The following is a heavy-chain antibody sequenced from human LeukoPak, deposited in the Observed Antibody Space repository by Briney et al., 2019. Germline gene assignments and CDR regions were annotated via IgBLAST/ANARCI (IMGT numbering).Heavy chain of an antibody. D-gene: IGHD3-3*01. CDR3: AKYYEFSSSSELGFDY. V-gene: IGHV5-51*01. CDR2: INLQDSDT. J-gene: IGHJ4*02. Sequence: EDSLKISCKGSGYSFTNYWIGWVRQMPGKGLEWMGIINLQDSDTRYSLSFQGQVSISADKSISTTYLQWSSLKASDTAMYYCAKYYEFSSSSELGFDYWGQGTLDTVPS. CDR1: GYSFTNYW.